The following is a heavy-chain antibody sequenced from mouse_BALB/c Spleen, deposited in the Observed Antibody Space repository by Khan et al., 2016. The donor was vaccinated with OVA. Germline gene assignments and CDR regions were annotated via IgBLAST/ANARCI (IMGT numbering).Heavy chain of an antibody. Sequence: LVKTGASVKISCKASGYSLTGYYMHWVKQSHGKSLEWIGYISCYDGVISYNQKFKGKATFTVDTSSSTAYMQFNSLTSEDSAVYYCASGDYYGSSSVAYWGQGTLVTVSA. V-gene: IGHV1S34*01. CDR3: ASGDYYGSSSVAY. D-gene: IGHD1-1*01. J-gene: IGHJ3*01. CDR1: GYSLTGYY. CDR2: ISCYDGVI.